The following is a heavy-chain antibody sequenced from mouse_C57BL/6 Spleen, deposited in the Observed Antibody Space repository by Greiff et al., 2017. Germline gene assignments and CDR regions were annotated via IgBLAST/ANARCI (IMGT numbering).Heavy chain of an antibody. D-gene: IGHD2-2*01. CDR2: ISYDGSN. V-gene: IGHV3-6*01. CDR3: ARGGYDDY. CDR1: GYSITSGYY. Sequence: EVQLQESGPGLVKPSQSLSLTCSVTGYSITSGYYWNWIRQFPGNKLEWMGYISYDGSNNYNPSLKNRISITRDTSKNQFFLKLNSVTTEDTATYYCARGGYDDYWGQGTTLTVSS. J-gene: IGHJ2*01.